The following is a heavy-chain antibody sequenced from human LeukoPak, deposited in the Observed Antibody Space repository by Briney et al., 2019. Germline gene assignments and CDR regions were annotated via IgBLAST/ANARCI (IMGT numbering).Heavy chain of an antibody. Sequence: GGSLRLSCAASGFTFDDYAMHWVRQAPGKGLEWVSGISWNSGSIGYADSVKGRFTISRDSAKNSLYLQMNSLRAEDTALYYCAKARIVVVPAAIFDYWGQGTLVTVSS. D-gene: IGHD2-2*01. V-gene: IGHV3-9*01. CDR2: ISWNSGSI. J-gene: IGHJ4*02. CDR1: GFTFDDYA. CDR3: AKARIVVVPAAIFDY.